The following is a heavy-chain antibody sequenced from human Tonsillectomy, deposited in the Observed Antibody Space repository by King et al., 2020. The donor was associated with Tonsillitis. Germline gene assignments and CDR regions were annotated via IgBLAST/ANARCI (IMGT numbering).Heavy chain of an antibody. CDR1: GFSLSTSGVG. CDR2: MYLDDVK. Sequence: TLKESGPTLVKPTQTLTLTCTFSGFSLSTSGVGVGWIRQPPGKALECLGIMYLDDVKRYSPSLKSRLTITNDTSKNQVVLTMTNMDPVDTATYYCAHMYYYDSSGYFTPDYWGQGTLVTVSS. CDR3: AHMYYYDSSGYFTPDY. D-gene: IGHD3-22*01. V-gene: IGHV2-5*02. J-gene: IGHJ4*02.